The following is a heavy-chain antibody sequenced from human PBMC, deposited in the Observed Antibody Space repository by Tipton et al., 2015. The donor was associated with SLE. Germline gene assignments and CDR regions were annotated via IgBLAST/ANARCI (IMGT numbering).Heavy chain of an antibody. CDR2: ISYDGGNK. D-gene: IGHD1-7*01. V-gene: IGHV3-30*04. Sequence: SLRLSCAASGFTFSSYAMHWVRQAPGKGLEWVAVISYDGGNKYYADSVKGRFTISRDNSKKTLFLQMNSLRPEDTAVYYCARGGTAPGTLYFDLWGQGTLVTVSS. J-gene: IGHJ4*02. CDR1: GFTFSSYA. CDR3: ARGGTAPGTLYFDL.